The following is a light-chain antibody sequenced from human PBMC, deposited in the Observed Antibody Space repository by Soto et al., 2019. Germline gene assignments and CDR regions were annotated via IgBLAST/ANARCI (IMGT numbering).Light chain of an antibody. CDR2: GAS. CDR1: QDISSA. Sequence: AIQLTQSPSSLSASVGDRVTITCRASQDISSALAWYQHQPGKTPKSLMFGASSLESGVPSRFSGSGSGTDFTLTISSLQPEDFATYYCQQFNTYPCTFGPGTKVDVK. CDR3: QQFNTYPCT. J-gene: IGKJ3*01. V-gene: IGKV1-13*02.